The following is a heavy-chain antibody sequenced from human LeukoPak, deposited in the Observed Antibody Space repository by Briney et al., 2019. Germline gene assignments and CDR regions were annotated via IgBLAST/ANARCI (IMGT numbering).Heavy chain of an antibody. D-gene: IGHD4-11*01. CDR3: AREWATVTTGY. V-gene: IGHV1-46*01. CDR1: GYTFTSYY. J-gene: IGHJ4*02. CDR2: INPSGGST. Sequence: ASVKVSCKASGYTFTSYYMHWVRQAPGQGLEWMGIINPSGGSTSYAQRFQGRVTMTRDTSTSTVYMELSSLRSEDTAVYYCAREWATVTTGYWGQGTLVTVSS.